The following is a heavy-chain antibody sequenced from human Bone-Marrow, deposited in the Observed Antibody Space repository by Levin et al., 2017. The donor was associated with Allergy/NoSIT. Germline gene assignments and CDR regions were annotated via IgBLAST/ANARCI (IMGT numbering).Heavy chain of an antibody. V-gene: IGHV4-34*01. J-gene: IGHJ4*02. CDR3: ASTIAARPGVDY. Sequence: RSQTLSLTCAVYGGSFSGYYWSWIRQPPGKGLEWIGEINHSGSTNYNPSLKSRVTISVDTSKNQFSLKLSSVTAADTAVYYCASTIAARPGVDYWGQGTLVTVSS. D-gene: IGHD6-6*01. CDR2: INHSGST. CDR1: GGSFSGYY.